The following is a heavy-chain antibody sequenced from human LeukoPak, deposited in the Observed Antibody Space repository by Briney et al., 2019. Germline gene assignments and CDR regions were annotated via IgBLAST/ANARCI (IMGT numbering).Heavy chain of an antibody. Sequence: SQTLSLTCAIFGDSVSSNSAARNWIRQSPSRGLEWLGRTYYRSKWYSNYAVSVKSRITINPDTSQNHFSLQLNSVTPDDTAVYYCARGDQGLDYWGQGTLVTVSS. CDR3: ARGDQGLDY. CDR1: GDSVSSNSAA. CDR2: TYYRSKWYS. V-gene: IGHV6-1*01. J-gene: IGHJ4*02.